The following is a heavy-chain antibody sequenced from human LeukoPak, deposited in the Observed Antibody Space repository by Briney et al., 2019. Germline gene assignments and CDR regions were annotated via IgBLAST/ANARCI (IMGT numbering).Heavy chain of an antibody. CDR3: ARKMKTGDRVGSFDI. CDR2: SNRDGNSS. Sequence: GGSLRLSCAASGFTFSSYWMHWVRQAPGKGLVWVSRSNRDGNSSAYADSVQGRFTISRDNAKNSLYLQMNSLTAEDTAVYYCARKMKTGDRVGSFDIWGQGTMVTVSS. J-gene: IGHJ3*02. V-gene: IGHV3-74*01. D-gene: IGHD1-1*01. CDR1: GFTFSSYW.